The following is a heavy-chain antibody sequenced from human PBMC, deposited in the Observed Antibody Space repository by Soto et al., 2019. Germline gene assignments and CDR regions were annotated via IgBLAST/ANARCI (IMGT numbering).Heavy chain of an antibody. V-gene: IGHV3-30*03. CDR2: LSHDGNDK. J-gene: IGHJ4*02. Sequence: GGSLRLSCAASGFTFTDHGFHWVRQAPCRGLEWVSVLSHDGNDKYYADSVKGRFTISRDNFKNTLSLQMNSLRPEDAAVYYCATVVPSDNRENFWGQGTLVTVSS. CDR1: GFTFTDHG. CDR3: ATVVPSDNRENF. D-gene: IGHD2-8*01.